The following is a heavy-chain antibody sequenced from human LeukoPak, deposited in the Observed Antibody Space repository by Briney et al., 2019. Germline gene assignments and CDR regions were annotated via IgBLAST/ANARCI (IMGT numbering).Heavy chain of an antibody. CDR2: IYTSGST. V-gene: IGHV4-4*07. D-gene: IGHD3-9*01. J-gene: IGHJ3*02. CDR1: GGSISSYY. CDR3: ASPGGGYDIWGDAFDI. Sequence: SETLSLTCTVSGGSISSYYWSWIRQPAGKGLEWMGRIYTSGSTNFNPSLKSRVTMSVDTSKNQFSLKLSSVTAADTAVYYCASPGGGYDIWGDAFDIWGQGTMVTVSS.